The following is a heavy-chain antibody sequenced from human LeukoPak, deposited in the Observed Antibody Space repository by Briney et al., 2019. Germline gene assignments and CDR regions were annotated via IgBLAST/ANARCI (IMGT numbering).Heavy chain of an antibody. V-gene: IGHV1-18*01. CDR2: ISLHNGNT. Sequence: GASVTVSFTASGYTFNRYGITWVRQAPGQGLEWVGWISLHNGNTMYAQKFQGRVTMTTDTATRTAYMELRSLRSDDTAVYYCARRSGSLDLLGYWGQGTLVTVSS. CDR3: ARRSGSLDLLGY. D-gene: IGHD1-26*01. J-gene: IGHJ4*02. CDR1: GYTFNRYG.